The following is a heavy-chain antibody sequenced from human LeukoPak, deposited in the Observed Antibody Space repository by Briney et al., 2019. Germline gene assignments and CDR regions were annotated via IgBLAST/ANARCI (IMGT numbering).Heavy chain of an antibody. CDR3: ARVLATAFDY. CDR1: GFTFSSYE. V-gene: IGHV3-48*03. CDR2: ISSSGSTI. Sequence: GGSLRLSCAASGFTFSSYEMNWVRQAPGKGLEWVSYISSSGSTIYYADSVKGRFTLSRDNAKNSLYLQMNSLRAEDTAVYYCARVLATAFDYWGQGTLVTVSS. J-gene: IGHJ4*02. D-gene: IGHD5-12*01.